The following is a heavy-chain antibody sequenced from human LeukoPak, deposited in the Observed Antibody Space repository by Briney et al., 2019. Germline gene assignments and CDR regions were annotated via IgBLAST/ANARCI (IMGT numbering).Heavy chain of an antibody. CDR2: TYYNGST. CDR1: ADSISSSSYY. CDR3: ARQWKQLWYVDY. D-gene: IGHD5-18*01. V-gene: IGHV4-39*01. Sequence: SETLSLTCTVTADSISSSSYYWGWLRQPPGTGREWIGSTYYNGSTYYNPSLKSRVTISGDTSRNQFSLKLSSVTAADTAVYYCARQWKQLWYVDYWGQGTLVTVSS. J-gene: IGHJ4*02.